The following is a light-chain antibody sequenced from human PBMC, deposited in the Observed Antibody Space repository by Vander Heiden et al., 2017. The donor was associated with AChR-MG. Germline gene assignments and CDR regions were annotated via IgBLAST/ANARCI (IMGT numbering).Light chain of an antibody. V-gene: IGKV3-20*01. CDR1: QTVSGAY. J-gene: IGKJ2*01. Sequence: DIVLTQSPGTLSLSPGETATLSCRTSQTVSGAYLAWYQQKSGQAPRLLIYGTSSRATGIPDRFSGSGSGTDFTLTISMLQPEDFAVYFCQQYGASPYTFGPGTKLEI. CDR2: GTS. CDR3: QQYGASPYT.